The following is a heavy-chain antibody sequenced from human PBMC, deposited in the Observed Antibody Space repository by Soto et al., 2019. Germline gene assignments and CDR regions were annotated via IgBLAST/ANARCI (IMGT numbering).Heavy chain of an antibody. J-gene: IGHJ6*02. CDR1: GGSITSGDYY. CDR2: IHHSGST. D-gene: IGHD2-8*02. CDR3: ARDLPSCTGGSGYGLDV. Sequence: QVQLQESGPGLVKSSQTLSLTCTVSGGSITSGDYYWSWIRHHPGKALEWLGYIHHSGSTYYNPSLKSRGFISLDTSENQFSLKLSSVTAADTAVYYCARDLPSCTGGSGYGLDVWGHGTTVTVSS. V-gene: IGHV4-31*03.